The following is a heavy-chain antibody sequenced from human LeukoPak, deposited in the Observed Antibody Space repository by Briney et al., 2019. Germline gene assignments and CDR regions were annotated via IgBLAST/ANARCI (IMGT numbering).Heavy chain of an antibody. Sequence: ASVKVSCKASGYTFTRYYMHWVRQAPGQGLEWMGWINPNSGGTNYAQKFQGRVTMTRDTSISTAYMDLSRLRSDDTAVYYCAIDERQRWELGYYFDYWGQGTLVTVSS. CDR1: GYTFTRYY. D-gene: IGHD1-26*01. CDR3: AIDERQRWELGYYFDY. J-gene: IGHJ4*02. CDR2: INPNSGGT. V-gene: IGHV1-2*02.